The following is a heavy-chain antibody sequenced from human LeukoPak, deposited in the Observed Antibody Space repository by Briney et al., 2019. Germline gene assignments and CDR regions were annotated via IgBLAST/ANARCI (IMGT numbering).Heavy chain of an antibody. CDR1: GFTFSSYA. Sequence: PGGSLRLSCAASGFTFSSYAMSWVRQAPGKGLEWVSAISGSGGGTYYADSVKGRFTISRDNSKNTLYLQMNSLRAEDTAVYYCAKAPVTTCRGAYCYPFDYWGQGTLVTVSS. D-gene: IGHD2-21*01. V-gene: IGHV3-23*01. J-gene: IGHJ4*02. CDR3: AKAPVTTCRGAYCYPFDY. CDR2: ISGSGGGT.